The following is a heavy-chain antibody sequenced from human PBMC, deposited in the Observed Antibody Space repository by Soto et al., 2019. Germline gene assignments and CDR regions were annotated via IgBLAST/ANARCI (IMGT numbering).Heavy chain of an antibody. Sequence: GGSLTLSCAAPGFTFSSYGMHWLRQAPGRGLEWVAVISYDRSNKYYADSVKGRFTISRGNSKNTLYLQMSSRRAEDTAVYYCAKLLTYCGGDCQRSDFDHWGQGTLVTVSS. CDR1: GFTFSSYG. CDR2: ISYDRSNK. D-gene: IGHD2-21*02. V-gene: IGHV3-30*18. CDR3: AKLLTYCGGDCQRSDFDH. J-gene: IGHJ4*02.